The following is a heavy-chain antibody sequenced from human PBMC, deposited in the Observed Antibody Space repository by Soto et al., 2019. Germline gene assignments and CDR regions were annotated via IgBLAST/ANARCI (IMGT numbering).Heavy chain of an antibody. CDR1: GESVSSYW. CDR2: IDPSDSYT. Sequence: GAAVKISGEGSGESVSSYWRRWVRQKPGKGLEWMGRIDPSDSYTNYSPSFQGHVTISADKSISTAYLQWSSLKASDTAIYYCAREGIWFGESYGMDVWGQGTTVTVSS. D-gene: IGHD3-10*01. V-gene: IGHV5-10-1*01. CDR3: AREGIWFGESYGMDV. J-gene: IGHJ6*02.